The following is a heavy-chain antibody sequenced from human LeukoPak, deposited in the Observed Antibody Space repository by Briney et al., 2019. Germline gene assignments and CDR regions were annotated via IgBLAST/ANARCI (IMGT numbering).Heavy chain of an antibody. CDR2: IYSDGSST. J-gene: IGHJ4*02. CDR1: GFTFSSYW. Sequence: GGSLRLSCAASGFTFSSYWMHWVRQAPGKGLVWVSRIYSDGSSTSYADSVKGRFTISRDNAKNSLYLQMNSLRAEDTAVYYCARDVTHCGGDCYSGDYWGQGTLVTVSS. D-gene: IGHD2-21*02. V-gene: IGHV3-74*01. CDR3: ARDVTHCGGDCYSGDY.